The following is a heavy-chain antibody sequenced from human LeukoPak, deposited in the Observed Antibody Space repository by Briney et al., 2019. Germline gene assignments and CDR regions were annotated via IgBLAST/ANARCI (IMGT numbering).Heavy chain of an antibody. V-gene: IGHV3-23*01. CDR3: AKDWYYYDSSGYSTDAFDI. D-gene: IGHD3-22*01. J-gene: IGHJ3*02. Sequence: PGGSLRLSCAASGFTFSSYAMSWVRQAPGKGLEWVSAINGSGGSTYNAVSVKGRFTISRDNSKNTLYLQMNSLRAEDTAVYYCAKDWYYYDSSGYSTDAFDIWGQGTMVTVSS. CDR2: INGSGGST. CDR1: GFTFSSYA.